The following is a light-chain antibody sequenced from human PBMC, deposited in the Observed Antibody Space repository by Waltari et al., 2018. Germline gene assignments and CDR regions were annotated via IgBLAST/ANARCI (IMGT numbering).Light chain of an antibody. V-gene: IGLV2-14*01. CDR2: DVI. J-gene: IGLJ3*02. Sequence: QSALTQPASVSGSPGQSITISCTGTSSDLSVSQYVSWYQQHPGRAPKLILYDVIKRPSGVSARFSGSKSADTASLTILGLQAEDEADYYCNSYATANSWVFGGGTKLTVL. CDR3: NSYATANSWV. CDR1: SSDLSVSQY.